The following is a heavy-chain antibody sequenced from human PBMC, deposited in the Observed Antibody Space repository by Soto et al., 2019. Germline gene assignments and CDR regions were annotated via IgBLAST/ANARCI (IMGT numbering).Heavy chain of an antibody. CDR3: ARGTTTSAFSAMDV. J-gene: IGHJ6*02. CDR1: GFTFSNNA. V-gene: IGHV3-30-3*01. CDR2: ISYDGSNK. Sequence: QVQLVESGGGVVQPGRSLRLSCAASGFTFSNNAMDWVRQAPGKGLEWVAVISYDGSNKYIAESVKGRFTISRDNSKNTLLRQMNSVIAEDTAVYYCARGTTTSAFSAMDVWGQGTTVTVSS. D-gene: IGHD1-1*01.